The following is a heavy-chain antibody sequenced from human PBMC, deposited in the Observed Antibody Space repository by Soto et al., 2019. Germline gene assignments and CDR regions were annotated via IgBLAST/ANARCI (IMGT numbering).Heavy chain of an antibody. V-gene: IGHV4-31*03. CDR3: ARVKWFGEFGFDY. CDR1: GGSISSGGYY. J-gene: IGHJ4*02. Sequence: SETLSLTCTVSGGSISSGGYYWSWIRQHPGKGLEWIGYIYYSGSTYYNPSLMSRVTISVDTSKNQFSLKLSSVTAADTAVYYCARVKWFGEFGFDYWGQGTLVTVSS. D-gene: IGHD3-10*01. CDR2: IYYSGST.